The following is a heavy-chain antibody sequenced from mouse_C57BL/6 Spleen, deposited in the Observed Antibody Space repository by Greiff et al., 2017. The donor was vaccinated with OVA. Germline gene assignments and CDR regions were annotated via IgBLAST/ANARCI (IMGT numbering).Heavy chain of an antibody. V-gene: IGHV1-22*01. Sequence: EVQGVESGPELVKPGASVKMSCKASGYTFTDYHMHWVKQSHGKSLEWIGYINPNNGGTSYNQKFKGKATLTVNKSSSTAYMELRSLTSEDSAVYYCARGGSNYRGWAMDYWGQGTSVTVSS. CDR3: ARGGSNYRGWAMDY. CDR2: INPNNGGT. CDR1: GYTFTDYH. J-gene: IGHJ4*01. D-gene: IGHD2-5*01.